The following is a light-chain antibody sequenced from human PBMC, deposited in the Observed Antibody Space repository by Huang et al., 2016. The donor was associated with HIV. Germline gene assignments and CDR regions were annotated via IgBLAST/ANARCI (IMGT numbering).Light chain of an antibody. CDR1: QSVSSSY. V-gene: IGKV3-20*01. Sequence: EIVLTQSPGTLSLSPGERATLSCRASQSVSSSYVAWYQQKPGQAPRLLIIGASSRATGIPDRFSGSGSGTDFTLTISRLEPEDLAVYYCQQYGSSPATFGQGTKVEIK. CDR2: GAS. CDR3: QQYGSSPAT. J-gene: IGKJ1*01.